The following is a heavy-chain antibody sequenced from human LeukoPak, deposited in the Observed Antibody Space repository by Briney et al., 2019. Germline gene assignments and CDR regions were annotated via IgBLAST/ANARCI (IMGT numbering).Heavy chain of an antibody. Sequence: SETLSLTCTVSGGSISSYYWSWIRQPPGKGLEWIGYIYYSGSTNYNPSLKSRVTISVDTSKNQFSLKLSSATAADTAVYYCARAYSGSYSIDYWGQGTLVTVSS. J-gene: IGHJ4*02. CDR2: IYYSGST. CDR3: ARAYSGSYSIDY. D-gene: IGHD1-26*01. CDR1: GGSISSYY. V-gene: IGHV4-59*01.